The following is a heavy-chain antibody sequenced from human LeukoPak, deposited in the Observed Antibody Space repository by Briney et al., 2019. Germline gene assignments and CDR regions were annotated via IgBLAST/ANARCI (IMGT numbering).Heavy chain of an antibody. CDR1: GGSISSGGYY. J-gene: IGHJ3*02. CDR3: ARAPGGDYKIHAFDI. Sequence: SETLSLTCTVSGGSISSGGYYWSWIRQHPGKGLEWIGYIYYSGSTYYNPSLKGRVTISVDTSKNQFSLKLSSVTAADTAVYYCARAPGGDYKIHAFDIWGQGTMVTVSS. D-gene: IGHD4-17*01. CDR2: IYYSGST. V-gene: IGHV4-31*03.